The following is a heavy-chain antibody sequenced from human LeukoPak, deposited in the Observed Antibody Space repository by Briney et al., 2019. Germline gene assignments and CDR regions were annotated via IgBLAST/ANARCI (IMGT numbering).Heavy chain of an antibody. CDR2: ISAYNGNT. D-gene: IGHD3-22*01. J-gene: IGHJ3*02. CDR3: ASGVETYYHDSKDGVDAFDI. Sequence: ASVKVSCKASGYTFTSYGISWVRQAPGQGLEWMGWISAYNGNTNYAQKLQGRVTMTTDTSTSTAYMELRSLRFDDTAVYYCASGVETYYHDSKDGVDAFDIWGQGTMVTVSS. V-gene: IGHV1-18*01. CDR1: GYTFTSYG.